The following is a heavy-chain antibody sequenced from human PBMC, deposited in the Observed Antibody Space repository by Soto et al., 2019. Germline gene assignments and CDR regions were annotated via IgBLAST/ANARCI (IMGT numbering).Heavy chain of an antibody. CDR1: GFTFSSYG. CDR2: IWYDGSNK. Sequence: QVQLVESGGGVVQPGRSLRLSCAASGFTFSSYGMHWVRQAPGKGLEWVAVIWYDGSNKYYADSVKGRFTISRDNSKNTLYLQMNSLSAEDTAVYYCARDGAPYYYILTGEMAFDIWGQGTMVTVSS. J-gene: IGHJ3*02. D-gene: IGHD3-9*01. V-gene: IGHV3-33*01. CDR3: ARDGAPYYYILTGEMAFDI.